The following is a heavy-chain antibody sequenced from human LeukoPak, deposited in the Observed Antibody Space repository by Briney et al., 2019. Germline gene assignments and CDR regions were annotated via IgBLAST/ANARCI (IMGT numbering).Heavy chain of an antibody. CDR1: GYTFTSYY. D-gene: IGHD3-10*01. CDR2: INPSGGST. CDR3: ARTYYYGSGSYSEYYFDY. V-gene: IGHV1-46*01. Sequence: ASVKVSCKASGYTFTSYYMHWVRQAPGQGLEWMGIINPSGGSTSYARKFQGRVTMTRDTSTSTVYMELSSLRSEDTVVYYCARTYYYGSGSYSEYYFDYWGQGTLVTVSS. J-gene: IGHJ4*02.